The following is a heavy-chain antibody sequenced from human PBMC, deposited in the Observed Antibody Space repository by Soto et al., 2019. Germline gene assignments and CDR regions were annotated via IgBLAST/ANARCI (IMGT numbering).Heavy chain of an antibody. D-gene: IGHD3-3*01. CDR3: SRVNDFWSGYYTSSFDY. Sequence: GGSLRLACTASGFTFGGYAMSWVRQAPGKGLEWLGFIRSKAYGGTTEYAASVKGRFTISRDDSKSIAYLQMSSLKTEDTAVYYCSRVNDFWSGYYTSSFDYWGQGTPVTVSS. J-gene: IGHJ4*02. V-gene: IGHV3-49*04. CDR2: IRSKAYGGTT. CDR1: GFTFGGYA.